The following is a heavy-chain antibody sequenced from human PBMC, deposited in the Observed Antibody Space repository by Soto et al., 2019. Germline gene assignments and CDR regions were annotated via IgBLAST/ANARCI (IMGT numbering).Heavy chain of an antibody. V-gene: IGHV4-39*01. J-gene: IGHJ3*02. CDR3: ARQIVVGKAHAFDI. Sequence: QLQLQESGPGLVKPSETLSLTCTVSGGSISSSSYYWGWIRQPPGKGLEWIGSIYYSGSTYYNPSLKSRVTISVDTSKNQFSLKLSSVTAADTAVYYCARQIVVGKAHAFDIWGQGTMVTVSS. D-gene: IGHD3-22*01. CDR2: IYYSGST. CDR1: GGSISSSSYY.